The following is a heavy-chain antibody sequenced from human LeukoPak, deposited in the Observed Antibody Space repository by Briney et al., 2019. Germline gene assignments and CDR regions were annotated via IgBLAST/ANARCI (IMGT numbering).Heavy chain of an antibody. Sequence: GGSLRLSCAASGFTFSSYAMTWVRQAPGKGLEWVANINRDGSQRNHVDSVKGRFTISRGNAKNSLYLQMDSLTAEDTAVYYCARDRVRGHYYGSGSYHSDYWGQGTLVTVSS. CDR3: ARDRVRGHYYGSGSYHSDY. CDR1: GFTFSSYA. J-gene: IGHJ4*02. D-gene: IGHD3-10*01. CDR2: INRDGSQR. V-gene: IGHV3-7*03.